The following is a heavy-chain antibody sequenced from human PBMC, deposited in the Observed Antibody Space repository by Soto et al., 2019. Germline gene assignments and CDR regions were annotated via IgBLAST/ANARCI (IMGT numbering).Heavy chain of an antibody. D-gene: IGHD5-12*01. CDR2: INPNGGAT. V-gene: IGHV1-2*02. J-gene: IGHJ6*03. Sequence: ASVKVSCKTSGDSFNDYQIHWVRQAPGQGLEWMGWINPNGGATKYAQKFQGRVTVTRDTSSRTVYMELSSLRSDDTAVYYCARESGGATATLDYYYFYLDVWGKGTTVTVSS. CDR1: GDSFNDYQ. CDR3: ARESGGATATLDYYYFYLDV.